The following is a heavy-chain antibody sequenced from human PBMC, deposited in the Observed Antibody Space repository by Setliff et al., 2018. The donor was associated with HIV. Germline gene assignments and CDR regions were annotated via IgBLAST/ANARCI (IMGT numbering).Heavy chain of an antibody. V-gene: IGHV1-69*13. CDR1: GGSFSRNA. D-gene: IGHD5-12*01. Sequence: ASVKVSCKASGGSFSRNAISWVRQAPGHGLEWMGGIIPMFGTADYAQNFQGRVTITADESTSTAYMELSSLRSEDTAVYYCATNREMATINYYYHYMDVWGTGTTVTVSS. CDR3: ATNREMATINYYYHYMDV. CDR2: IIPMFGTA. J-gene: IGHJ6*03.